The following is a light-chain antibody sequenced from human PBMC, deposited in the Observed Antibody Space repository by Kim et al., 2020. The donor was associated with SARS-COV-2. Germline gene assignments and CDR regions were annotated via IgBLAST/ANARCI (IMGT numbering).Light chain of an antibody. J-gene: IGKJ4*01. CDR3: QQYFQVPVT. Sequence: ASIGARVTITCRASLDISPYVNWYQQEPGRAHKLLLCGSSNLETGVPSRFSGSVSGTDFTFNISGLQVEDIATYYCQQYFQVPVTFGGGTKVDIK. CDR2: GSS. V-gene: IGKV1-33*01. CDR1: LDISPY.